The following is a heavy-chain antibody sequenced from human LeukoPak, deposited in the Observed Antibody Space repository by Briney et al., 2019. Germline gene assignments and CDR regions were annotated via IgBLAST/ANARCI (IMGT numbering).Heavy chain of an antibody. CDR1: GGSISSSSYY. V-gene: IGHV4-39*07. J-gene: IGHJ6*02. D-gene: IGHD3-22*01. CDR2: IYYSGNT. CDR3: ARDRLTYYYDSSGYGMDV. Sequence: SETLSLTCTVSGGSISSSSYYWGWIRQPPGKGLEWMGSIYYSGNTNYNPSLKSRVTISVDTSKNQFSLKLSSVTAADTAVYYCARDRLTYYYDSSGYGMDVWGQGTTVTVSS.